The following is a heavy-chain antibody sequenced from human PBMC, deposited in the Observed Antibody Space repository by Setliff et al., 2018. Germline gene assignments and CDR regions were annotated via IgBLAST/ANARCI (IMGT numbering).Heavy chain of an antibody. CDR2: IYPGDSDT. J-gene: IGHJ4*02. Sequence: GESLKISCKGSGYSFTCYWIGWVRQMPGKGLEWMGIIYPGDSDTRYSPSFQGQVTIAADKSTSTAYLQWSSLKASDTAMYYCARGSAAGTGGGGADYWGQGTLVTVSS. CDR3: ARGSAAGTGGGGADY. V-gene: IGHV5-51*01. CDR1: GYSFTCYW. D-gene: IGHD6-13*01.